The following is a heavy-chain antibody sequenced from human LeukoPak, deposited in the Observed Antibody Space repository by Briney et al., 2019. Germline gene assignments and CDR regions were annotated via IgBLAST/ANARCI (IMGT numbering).Heavy chain of an antibody. CDR3: ARDLAGTAMAYDY. J-gene: IGHJ4*02. Sequence: PSETLSLTCTVSGGSISSYHWSWIRQPPGKGLEWIGRIYTSGSTNYNPSLKSRVTMSVDTSKNQFSLKLSSVAAADTAVYYCARDLAGTAMAYDYWGQGTLVTVSS. CDR2: IYTSGST. D-gene: IGHD5-18*01. V-gene: IGHV4-4*07. CDR1: GGSISSYH.